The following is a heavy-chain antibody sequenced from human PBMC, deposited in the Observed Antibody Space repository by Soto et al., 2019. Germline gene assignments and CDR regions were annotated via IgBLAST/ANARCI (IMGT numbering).Heavy chain of an antibody. V-gene: IGHV5-51*01. D-gene: IGHD6-19*01. CDR2: IYPGDSDT. CDR1: GYSFTSYW. Sequence: PGESLKISCKGSGYSFTSYWIGWVRQMPGKGLEWMGIIYPGDSDTRYSPSFQGQVTISADKSISTAYLQWSSLKASDTAMYYRARLRIAVGLYPNWFDPWGQGTLVTVSS. CDR3: ARLRIAVGLYPNWFDP. J-gene: IGHJ5*02.